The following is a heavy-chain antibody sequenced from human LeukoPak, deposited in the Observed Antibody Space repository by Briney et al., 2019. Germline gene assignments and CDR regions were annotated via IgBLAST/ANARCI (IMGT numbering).Heavy chain of an antibody. CDR2: INWSGGRT. V-gene: IGHV3-20*04. CDR1: GFTFDDYG. CDR3: ARVRIVADAGPIDY. J-gene: IGHJ4*02. Sequence: AGGSLRLSCAASGFTFDDYGMSWVRQAPGKGLEWVSGINWSGGRTGYADSVKGRFTISRDNAKNSLYPQMNSLRAEDTALYYCARVRIVADAGPIDYWGQGTLVTVSS. D-gene: IGHD5-12*01.